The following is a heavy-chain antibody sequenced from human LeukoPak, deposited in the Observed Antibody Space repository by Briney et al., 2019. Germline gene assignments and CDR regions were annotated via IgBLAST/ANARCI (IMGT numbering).Heavy chain of an antibody. D-gene: IGHD2-15*01. CDR1: GFTFSSSA. J-gene: IGHJ4*02. V-gene: IGHV3-64D*09. CDR2: TTSNGGST. CDR3: VKEDCSGGTCYYDY. Sequence: GGSLRLSCSASGFTFSSSAMHWLRQAPGKGLEYVSATTSNGGSTYYADSAKGRFTISRDNSKNTLYLQMSSLRAEDTAGYYCVKEDCSGGTCYYDYWGQGTLVTVSS.